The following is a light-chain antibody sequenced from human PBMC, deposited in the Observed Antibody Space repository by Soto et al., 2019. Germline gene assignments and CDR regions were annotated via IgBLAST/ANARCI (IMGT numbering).Light chain of an antibody. CDR2: SGY. CDR1: SGSVSSRYY. CDR3: VLYMKGDIRG. Sequence: QTVVTQEASLSVSPGGTVTLTCGLTSGSVSSRYYPSWYRQDPGQTPRPLIYSGYFRSSGVPDRFSGSILGSKAALTNTGAQADDESVYSGVLYMKGDIRGFGGGTKLTVL. J-gene: IGLJ2*01. V-gene: IGLV8-61*01.